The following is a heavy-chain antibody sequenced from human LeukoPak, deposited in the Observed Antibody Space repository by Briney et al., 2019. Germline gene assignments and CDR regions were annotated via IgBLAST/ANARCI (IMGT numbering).Heavy chain of an antibody. J-gene: IGHJ3*02. D-gene: IGHD4-23*01. CDR1: GFTFKTYW. CDR3: ARDLKGPVNDVFDM. V-gene: IGHV3-74*01. Sequence: GGPLRLFCAASGFTFKTYWMHWVRQAPGKGLVWVSHSNCDGSSTSYADSVRGRFTISRDNAKNTLYLQMNSLRAEDTAVYYGARDLKGPVNDVFDMWGQGTMVTVSS. CDR2: SNCDGSST.